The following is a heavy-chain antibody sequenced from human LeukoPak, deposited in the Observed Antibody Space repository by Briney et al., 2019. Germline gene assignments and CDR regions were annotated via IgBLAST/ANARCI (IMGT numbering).Heavy chain of an antibody. V-gene: IGHV1-18*01. D-gene: IGHD3-3*01. J-gene: IGHJ4*02. CDR1: GYTFTSYG. CDR3: ARVRTIFGVVRYEEFDY. Sequence: ASVKVSCKASGYTFTSYGISWVRQAPGQGLEWMGWISAYNGNTNYAQKLQGRVTMTTDTSTSTAYMELRSLRSDDTAVYYCARVRTIFGVVRYEEFDYWGQGTLVTVSS. CDR2: ISAYNGNT.